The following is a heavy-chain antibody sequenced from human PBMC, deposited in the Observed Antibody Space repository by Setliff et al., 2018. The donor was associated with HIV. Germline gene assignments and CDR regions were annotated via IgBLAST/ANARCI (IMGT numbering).Heavy chain of an antibody. Sequence: PSETLSLTCTVSGGSISSGNYYWNWIRQPAGKGLEWIGHIYASGSTNYNPSLKSRVTISVDTSKNQLSLKLSSVTAADTAVYYCARQVGNKVLFDSWGQGTLVTVSS. CDR3: ARQVGNKVLFDS. V-gene: IGHV4-61*10. CDR2: IYASGST. J-gene: IGHJ4*02. D-gene: IGHD7-27*01. CDR1: GGSISSGNYY.